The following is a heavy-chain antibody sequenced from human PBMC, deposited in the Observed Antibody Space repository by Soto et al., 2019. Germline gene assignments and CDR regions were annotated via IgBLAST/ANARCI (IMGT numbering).Heavy chain of an antibody. CDR3: ARDVSLLVILDS. V-gene: IGHV3-21*06. CDR2: ISSGGDSI. J-gene: IGHJ5*02. D-gene: IGHD2-15*01. Sequence: EMQLVESGGDLVKSGGSLRLSCAASGFAFSSYTMNWVRQAPGKGLEWISSISSGGDSIHYADSVKGRFTVTRDSAKNSMFLQMHSLRVEDTAVYYCARDVSLLVILDSWGQGTLVTVSS. CDR1: GFAFSSYT.